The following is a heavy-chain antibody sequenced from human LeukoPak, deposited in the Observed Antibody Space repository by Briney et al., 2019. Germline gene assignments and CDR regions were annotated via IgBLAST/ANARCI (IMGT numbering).Heavy chain of an antibody. D-gene: IGHD6-6*01. J-gene: IGHJ6*02. Sequence: SETLSLTCTVSVGSISSYYWSWIRQPPGKGLEWIGYIYYSGSTNYNPSLKSRVTISVDTSKNQFSLKLSSVTAADTAVYYCARDRPLRGMDVWGQGTTVTVSS. V-gene: IGHV4-59*01. CDR3: ARDRPLRGMDV. CDR1: VGSISSYY. CDR2: IYYSGST.